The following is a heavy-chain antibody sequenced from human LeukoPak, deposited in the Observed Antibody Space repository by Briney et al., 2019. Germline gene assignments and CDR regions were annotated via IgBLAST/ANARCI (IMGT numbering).Heavy chain of an antibody. D-gene: IGHD3-22*01. Sequence: GGSLRLSCAASGFTFSRYGMHWVRQAPGKGPERVAVIWYDGSNRQYVDSVKGRFTISRDNSKNTLYLQMNSLRADDTAVYYCARDFGFSPSSGYSFDYWGQGTLVTVSS. CDR2: IWYDGSNR. V-gene: IGHV3-33*01. CDR3: ARDFGFSPSSGYSFDY. J-gene: IGHJ4*02. CDR1: GFTFSRYG.